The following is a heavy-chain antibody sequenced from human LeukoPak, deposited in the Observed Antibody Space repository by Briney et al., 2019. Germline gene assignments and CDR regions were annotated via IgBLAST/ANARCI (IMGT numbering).Heavy chain of an antibody. D-gene: IGHD4-11*01. Sequence: PSETLSLTCTVSGGSISSSSYYWGWIRQPPGKGLEWIGSIYYSGSTYYNPSLKSRVTISVDTSKNQFSLKLSSVTAADTAVYYCASPGSFDWSSNDYYYYGMDVWGQGTTVTVSS. CDR3: ASPGSFDWSSNDYYYYGMDV. CDR2: IYYSGST. J-gene: IGHJ6*02. V-gene: IGHV4-39*01. CDR1: GGSISSSSYY.